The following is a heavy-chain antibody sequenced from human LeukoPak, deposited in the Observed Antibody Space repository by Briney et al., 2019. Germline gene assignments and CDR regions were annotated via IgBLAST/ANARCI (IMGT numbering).Heavy chain of an antibody. J-gene: IGHJ5*02. Sequence: ASVKVSCKASGYTFTGYYMYWVRQGPGQGLGWMGWINPNSGGTNYAQKFQGRVTMTRDTSISTAYMELSRLRSDDTAVYYCARDPTLGERSWFDPWGQGPLVTVSS. CDR2: INPNSGGT. V-gene: IGHV1-2*02. CDR1: GYTFTGYY. D-gene: IGHD3-16*01. CDR3: ARDPTLGERSWFDP.